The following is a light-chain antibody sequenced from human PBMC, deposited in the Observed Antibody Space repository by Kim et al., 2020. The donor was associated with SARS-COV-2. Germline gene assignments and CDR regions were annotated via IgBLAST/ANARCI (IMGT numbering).Light chain of an antibody. Sequence: ASVGDGVTITCRAGQDISNHLAWYQQKPGKVPKVLISAASALQSGVPSRFSGSRAGTDLTLTISSLQPEDVATYYCQKYDNAPWTFGQGTKVDIK. J-gene: IGKJ1*01. CDR2: AAS. CDR3: QKYDNAPWT. CDR1: QDISNH. V-gene: IGKV1-27*01.